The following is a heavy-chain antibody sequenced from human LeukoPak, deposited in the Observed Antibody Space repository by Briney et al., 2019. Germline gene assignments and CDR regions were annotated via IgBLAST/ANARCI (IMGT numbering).Heavy chain of an antibody. CDR2: ISAYNGNT. V-gene: IGHV1-18*01. D-gene: IGHD2-2*01. CDR1: GYTFTSYG. J-gene: IGHJ4*02. Sequence: ASVKVSCKASGYTFTSYGISWVRQAPGQGLEWMGWISAYNGNTNYAQKLQGRVTTTTDTSTSTAYMELRSLRSDDTAVYYCARDRVSDIVVVPAAMARDDYWGQGTLVTVSS. CDR3: ARDRVSDIVVVPAAMARDDY.